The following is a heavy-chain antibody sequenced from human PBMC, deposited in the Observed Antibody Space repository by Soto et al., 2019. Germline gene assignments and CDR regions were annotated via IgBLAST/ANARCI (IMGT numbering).Heavy chain of an antibody. J-gene: IGHJ5*02. D-gene: IGHD3-10*01. CDR3: VSPHSESSNAFDL. CDR1: GFSFGHYA. CDR2: ISYDGENQ. Sequence: PGGSLRLSCAASGFSFGHYAMHCVRQTPGKGLEWVALISYDGENQYFTDSVRGRFTISRDNSKTAVYLEMNNLRLDDTATYYCVSPHSESSNAFDLWGQGTLVTVS. V-gene: IGHV3-30*04.